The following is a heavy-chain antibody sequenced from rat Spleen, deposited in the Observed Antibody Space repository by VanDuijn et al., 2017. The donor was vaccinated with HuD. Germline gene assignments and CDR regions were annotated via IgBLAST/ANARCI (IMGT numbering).Heavy chain of an antibody. Sequence: EVQLVESGGGLLQPGRSLKLSCAASGFSFSDYNMAWVRQAPKKGLEWVASMSYEGSTTYYGDSVKGRFTISRDNAKTTLYLQMDSLRSEDTATYYCARHGVNYGAYNWFAYWGQGTLVTVSS. CDR1: GFSFSDYN. CDR2: MSYEGSTT. CDR3: ARHGVNYGAYNWFAY. D-gene: IGHD1-11*01. J-gene: IGHJ3*01. V-gene: IGHV5-22*01.